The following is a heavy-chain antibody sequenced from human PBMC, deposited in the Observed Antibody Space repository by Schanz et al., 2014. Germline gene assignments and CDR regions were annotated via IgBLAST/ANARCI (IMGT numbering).Heavy chain of an antibody. CDR3: AKDVVGRIYVGGHDFDY. CDR2: ITDSGGVT. V-gene: IGHV3-23*04. D-gene: IGHD3-10*02. J-gene: IGHJ4*02. Sequence: EVQLVESGGGFVQPGGSLRLSCAASGIIFSTYAMSWVRQAPGKGLEWVSAITDSGGVTYYADSVKGRFTISRDNSKNTLYLQMNSLSAEDTAVYYCAKDVVGRIYVGGHDFDYWGQGTLVTVSS. CDR1: GIIFSTYA.